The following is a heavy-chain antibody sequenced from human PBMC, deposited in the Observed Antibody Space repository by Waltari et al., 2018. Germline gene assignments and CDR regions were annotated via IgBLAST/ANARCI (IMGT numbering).Heavy chain of an antibody. CDR2: IYYNGAT. CDR3: ARETYGGNSRPFDY. CDR1: GGSISSYF. V-gene: IGHV4-59*01. J-gene: IGHJ4*02. D-gene: IGHD2-21*01. Sequence: QVQLHESGPGLVKPSETLSLPCSVPGGSISSYFWHWIRQPPGKGLEWFGYIYYNGATNYNPSLKSRLTISVDTAENQFSLRLGSVTTADTAVYYCARETYGGNSRPFDYWGQGTLATVSS.